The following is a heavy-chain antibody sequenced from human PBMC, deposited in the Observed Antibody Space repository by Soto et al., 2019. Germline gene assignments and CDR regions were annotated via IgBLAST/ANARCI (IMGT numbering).Heavy chain of an antibody. V-gene: IGHV3-11*01. J-gene: IGHJ3*02. D-gene: IGHD3-3*01. CDR3: ARVVSLYYDFWSGYIDI. CDR2: ISSSGSTI. Sequence: PGGSLRLSCAASGFTFSDYYMSWIRQAPGKGLEWVSYISSSGSTIYYADSVKGRFTISRDNAKNSLYLQMNSLRAEDTAVYYCARVVSLYYDFWSGYIDIWGQGTMVTVSS. CDR1: GFTFSDYY.